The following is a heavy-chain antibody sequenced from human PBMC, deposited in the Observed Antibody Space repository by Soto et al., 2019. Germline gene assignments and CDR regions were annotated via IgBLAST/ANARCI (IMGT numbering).Heavy chain of an antibody. Sequence: GASLKVYCKTSGYTFSSYTIICVRQAPGQGLEWMGRIIPILGIANYAQKFQGRVTITADKSTSTAYMELSSLRSEDTAVYYCARSGNDAFDIWGQGTMVTVSS. D-gene: IGHD3-10*01. CDR3: ARSGNDAFDI. CDR1: GYTFSSYT. J-gene: IGHJ3*02. CDR2: IIPILGIA. V-gene: IGHV1-69*02.